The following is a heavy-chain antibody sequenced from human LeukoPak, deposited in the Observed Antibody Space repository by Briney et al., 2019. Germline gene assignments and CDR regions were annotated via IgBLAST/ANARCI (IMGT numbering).Heavy chain of an antibody. Sequence: SQTLSLTCTVSGGSISSGDYYWGWIRQPPGKGLEWIGSIYYSGSTYYNPSLKSRVTISVDTSKNQFSLKLSSVTAADTAVYYCATVHDYGDLLGAFDIWGQGTMVTVSS. J-gene: IGHJ3*02. CDR3: ATVHDYGDLLGAFDI. CDR1: GGSISSGDYY. D-gene: IGHD4-17*01. CDR2: IYYSGST. V-gene: IGHV4-39*01.